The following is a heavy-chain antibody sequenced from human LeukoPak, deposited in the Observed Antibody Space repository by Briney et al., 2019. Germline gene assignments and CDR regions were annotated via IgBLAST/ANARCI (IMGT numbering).Heavy chain of an antibody. V-gene: IGHV1-8*01. CDR2: MDPNSGNT. CDR1: GYTFTSYD. J-gene: IGHJ4*02. D-gene: IGHD5-12*01. Sequence: GASVKVSCTASGYTFTSYDINWVRQATGQGLEWMGWMDPNSGNTGYAQKFQGRVTMTRNTSISTVYMELSSLRSEDTAVYYCARADIVATTPLGYWGQGTLVTVSS. CDR3: ARADIVATTPLGY.